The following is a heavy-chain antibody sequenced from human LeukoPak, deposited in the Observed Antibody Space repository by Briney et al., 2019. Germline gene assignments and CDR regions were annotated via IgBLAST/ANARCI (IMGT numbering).Heavy chain of an antibody. V-gene: IGHV3-48*03. CDR3: VRDPSYGSSWYYYMDV. Sequence: GGSLRLSGAAPEFTFVSYAMNWVRQAPGKGLEWVSYISSSSFKIGYADSVKGRFTISRDNSKNSLYLQMDSLRVEDTAVYYCVRDPSYGSSWYYYMDVWGKGTTVTVSS. CDR1: EFTFVSYA. D-gene: IGHD6-13*01. CDR2: ISSSSFKI. J-gene: IGHJ6*03.